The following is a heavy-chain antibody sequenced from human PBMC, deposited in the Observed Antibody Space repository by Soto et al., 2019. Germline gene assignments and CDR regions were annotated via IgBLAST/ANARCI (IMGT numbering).Heavy chain of an antibody. Sequence: PGGSLRLSCEGSGFTFSGYWMSWVRQAPGKGLEWVATIKQDGSDKNCVDSVKGRFTISRDNAKNSLYLQMNSLRAEDTAVYYCARVLPYYFDYWGHGTVVTVSS. J-gene: IGHJ4*01. V-gene: IGHV3-7*01. CDR3: ARVLPYYFDY. CDR1: GFTFSGYW. CDR2: IKQDGSDK.